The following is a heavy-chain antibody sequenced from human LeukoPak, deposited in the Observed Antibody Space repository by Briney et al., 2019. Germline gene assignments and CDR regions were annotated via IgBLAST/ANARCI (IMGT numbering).Heavy chain of an antibody. D-gene: IGHD2-21*02. CDR1: GFTFSNYA. Sequence: GGSLRLSCAASGFTFSNYAMSWVRQAPGKGLEWVSAISGSGGSTYYADSVKGRFTISRDNSKNTLYLQMNSLRAEDTAVYYCARSRDYYPYYYGMDVWGQGTTVTVSS. J-gene: IGHJ6*02. CDR2: ISGSGGST. CDR3: ARSRDYYPYYYGMDV. V-gene: IGHV3-23*01.